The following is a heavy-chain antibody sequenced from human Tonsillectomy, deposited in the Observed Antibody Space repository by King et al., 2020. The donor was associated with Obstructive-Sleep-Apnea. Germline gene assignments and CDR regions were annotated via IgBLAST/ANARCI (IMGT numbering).Heavy chain of an antibody. CDR3: AKTPSSGWYVDY. D-gene: IGHD6-19*01. V-gene: IGHV3-23*04. CDR1: GFTFSSYA. J-gene: IGHJ4*02. Sequence: VQLVESGGGLVQPGGSLRLSCAASGFTFSSYAMSWVRQAPGKGLEWVSVISGSGGSTYYADSVKGRFTISRDNSKNPLYVQMNSLRVEDTAVYYCAKTPSSGWYVDYWGQGTLVTVSS. CDR2: ISGSGGST.